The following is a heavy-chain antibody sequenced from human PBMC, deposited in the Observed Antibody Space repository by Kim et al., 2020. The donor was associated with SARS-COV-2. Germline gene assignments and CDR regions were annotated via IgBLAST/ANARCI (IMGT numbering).Heavy chain of an antibody. CDR3: VSGRNGIFHASASA. Sequence: GGSLRLSCAASGFTLDDNAMHWVRQAQGRGLGWVSGIGWHSTTKGFADSVKDRFTISRDNAKNSLYLEMNSLRADDTALSYCVSGRNGIFHASASAWG. D-gene: IGHD3-3*01. V-gene: IGHV3-9*01. CDR1: GFTLDDNA. CDR2: IGWHSTTK. J-gene: IGHJ5*01.